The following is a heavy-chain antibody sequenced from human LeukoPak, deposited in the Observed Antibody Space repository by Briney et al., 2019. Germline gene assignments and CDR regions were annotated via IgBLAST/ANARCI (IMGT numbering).Heavy chain of an antibody. V-gene: IGHV2-5*01. Sequence: SGPTLVKLTQTLTLTCTFSGFSLSTSGVGVGWIRQPPGKALEWLALIYWNDDKRYSPSLKSRLTITKDTSKNQVVLTMTNMDPVDTATYYCAHQGGCSGGSCYSGFDYWGQGTLVTVSS. CDR3: AHQGGCSGGSCYSGFDY. J-gene: IGHJ4*02. CDR1: GFSLSTSGVG. CDR2: IYWNDDK. D-gene: IGHD2-15*01.